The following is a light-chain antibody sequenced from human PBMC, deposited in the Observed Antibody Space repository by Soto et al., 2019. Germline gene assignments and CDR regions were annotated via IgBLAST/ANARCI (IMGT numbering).Light chain of an antibody. CDR3: QQYNDWPPLA. J-gene: IGKJ4*01. CDR1: QSVSSN. Sequence: EIVMTQSPATLSVSPGEEVTLSCRASQSVSSNLAWYQQKPGQPPRLLISGASTRATGIPARFSGSGSGTEFTLTITSLQSEDFAVYYCQQYNDWPPLAFGGGTKVEIK. CDR2: GAS. V-gene: IGKV3-15*01.